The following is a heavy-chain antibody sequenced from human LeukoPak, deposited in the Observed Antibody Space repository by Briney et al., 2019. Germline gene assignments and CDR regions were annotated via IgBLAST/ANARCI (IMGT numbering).Heavy chain of an antibody. CDR3: AELGITMIGGV. Sequence: PRGPLRLSCAASGFTFSSYEMNWVRQAPGKGLEWVSYSSSSGSTIYYADSVKGRFTISRDNAKNSLHLQMNSLRAEDTAVYYCAELGITMIGGVWGKGTTVTISS. J-gene: IGHJ6*04. CDR1: GFTFSSYE. CDR2: SSSSGSTI. V-gene: IGHV3-48*03. D-gene: IGHD3-10*02.